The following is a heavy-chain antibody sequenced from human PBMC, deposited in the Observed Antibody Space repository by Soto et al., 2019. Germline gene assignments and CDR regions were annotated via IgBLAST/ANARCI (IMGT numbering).Heavy chain of an antibody. Sequence: EVQLVESGGDLVQPGGSLRLSCAASGFIFSTFWMHWVRQAPGKGLVWVSRINPEETTTTYADSVRGRFTISIDNAKNTLYLQMNSLRADDTAVYYCARGGLEPVDYWGQGTLVTVFS. V-gene: IGHV3-74*01. CDR3: ARGGLEPVDY. J-gene: IGHJ4*02. CDR2: INPEETTT. CDR1: GFIFSTFW. D-gene: IGHD2-2*01.